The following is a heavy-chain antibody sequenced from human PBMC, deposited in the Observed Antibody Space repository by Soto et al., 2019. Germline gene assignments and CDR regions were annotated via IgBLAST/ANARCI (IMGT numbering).Heavy chain of an antibody. CDR1: GGTFSGSA. V-gene: IGHV3-73*01. D-gene: IGHD2-21*02. Sequence: GGSLRLSCAASGGTFSGSAMHWVRQASGKGLEWVGRIRDKANSYATAYTASVKGRFTISRDDSKNTAYLQMNSLKTEDTAVYCGGDCDFDSWGQGTLVTVSS. CDR2: IRDKANSYAT. CDR3: GDCDFDS. J-gene: IGHJ4*02.